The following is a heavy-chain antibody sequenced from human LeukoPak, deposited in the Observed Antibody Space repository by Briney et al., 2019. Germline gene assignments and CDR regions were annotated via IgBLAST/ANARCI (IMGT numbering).Heavy chain of an antibody. CDR2: INHSGST. D-gene: IGHD6-6*01. CDR3: ARGGIADRLGI. CDR1: GGSMNNHY. V-gene: IGHV4-34*01. Sequence: PSETLSLTCTVSGGSMNNHYWNWIRRPPGKGLEWIGEINHSGSTNYNPSLKSRVTISVDTSKNQFSLKLSSVTAADTAVYYCARGGIADRLGIWGQGTLVTVSS. J-gene: IGHJ1*01.